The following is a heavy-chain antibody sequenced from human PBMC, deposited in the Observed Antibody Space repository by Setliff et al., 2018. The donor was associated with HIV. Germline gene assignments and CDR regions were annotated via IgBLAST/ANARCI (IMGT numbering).Heavy chain of an antibody. CDR2: IHYSGST. CDR1: GGSISNYY. J-gene: IGHJ4*02. CDR3: ARQMTIPGVAVTPVDY. V-gene: IGHV4-59*08. D-gene: IGHD3-3*01. Sequence: SETLSLTCTVSGGSISNYYWSWIRQSPEKGLEWIGYIHYSGSTNYNPSLKSRVTISVDTSKNQLSLNLNSVTAADTAVYYCARQMTIPGVAVTPVDYWGQGALVTVSS.